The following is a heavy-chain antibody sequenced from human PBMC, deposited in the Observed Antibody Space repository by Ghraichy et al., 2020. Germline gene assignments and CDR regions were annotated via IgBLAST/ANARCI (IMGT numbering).Heavy chain of an antibody. CDR2: STPNNGDT. V-gene: IGHV1-2*06. J-gene: IGHJ4*02. D-gene: IGHD4-17*01. Sequence: ASVKVSCKASGYTFTDDYIHWVRQAPGQGLEWMGRSTPNNGDTNYARKFRGRITMTSDTSISTAYMELTSLRSDDTAVYYCATDRRSDGDYFFDSWGQGTLVTVSS. CDR3: ATDRRSDGDYFFDS. CDR1: GYTFTDDY.